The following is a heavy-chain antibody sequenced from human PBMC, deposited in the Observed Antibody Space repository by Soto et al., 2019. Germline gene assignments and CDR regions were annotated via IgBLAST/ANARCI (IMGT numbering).Heavy chain of an antibody. D-gene: IGHD6-13*01. CDR1: GGSISSGGYY. V-gene: IGHV4-31*03. CDR2: IYYSGST. CDR3: ARVPGYSSSWYYFDY. Sequence: QVQLQESGPGLVKPSQTLSLTCTVSGGSISSGGYYWSWIRQHPGKGLEWIGYIYYSGSTYYNPSLKSRVTLAVDTSKNQFSLKLSSVTAADTAVYYCARVPGYSSSWYYFDYWGQGTLVTVSS. J-gene: IGHJ4*02.